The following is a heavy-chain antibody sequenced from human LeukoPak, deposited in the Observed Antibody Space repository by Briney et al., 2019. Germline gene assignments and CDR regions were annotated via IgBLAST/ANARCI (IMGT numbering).Heavy chain of an antibody. V-gene: IGHV3-23*01. D-gene: IGHD2-2*01. CDR1: GFTFSDYY. CDR3: ASPKSSLLSDAFDI. Sequence: GGSLRLSCAASGFTFSDYYMSWIRQAPGKGLEWVSLIRGSGDTTYYADSVTGRFTISRDDSRNTLYLQMNSLRAEDTAVYYCASPKSSLLSDAFDIWGQGTMVTVSS. CDR2: IRGSGDTT. J-gene: IGHJ3*02.